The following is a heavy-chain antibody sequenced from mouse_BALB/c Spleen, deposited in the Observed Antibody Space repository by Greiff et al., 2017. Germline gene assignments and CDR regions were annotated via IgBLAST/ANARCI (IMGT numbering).Heavy chain of an antibody. J-gene: IGHJ3*01. D-gene: IGHD2-4*01. CDR1: GYTFTDYN. CDR2: IYPYNGGT. CDR3: AGSMITAAWFAY. V-gene: IGHV1S29*02. Sequence: EVQLQQSGPELVKPGASVKISCKASGYTFTDYNMHWVKQSHGKSLEWIGYIYPYNGGTGYNQKFKSKATLTVDNSSSTAYMELRSLTSEDSAVYYCAGSMITAAWFAYWGQGTLVTVSA.